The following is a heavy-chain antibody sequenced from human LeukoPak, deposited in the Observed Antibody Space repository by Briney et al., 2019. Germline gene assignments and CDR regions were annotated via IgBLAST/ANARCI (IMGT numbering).Heavy chain of an antibody. D-gene: IGHD5-18*01. J-gene: IGHJ4*02. CDR2: ISSSGSSI. Sequence: QTGGSLRLSCAASGFTFSSYEMNWVRQAPGKGLEWVSYISSSGSSIYYADSVKGRFTISRDNAKNSLYLQMNSLRAEDTAVYYCARDSYSYGLTPDYWGQGTLVTVSS. V-gene: IGHV3-48*03. CDR1: GFTFSSYE. CDR3: ARDSYSYGLTPDY.